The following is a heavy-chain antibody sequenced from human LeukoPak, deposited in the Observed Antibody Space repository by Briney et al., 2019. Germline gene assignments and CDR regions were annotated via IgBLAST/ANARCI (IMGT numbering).Heavy chain of an antibody. CDR2: INWNGGST. V-gene: IGHV3-20*04. D-gene: IGHD3-22*01. CDR1: GFTFDDYG. Sequence: GGSLRLSCAASGFTFDDYGMSWVRQAPGTGLEWVSGINWNGGSTGYADSVKGRFTISRDNAKNFLYLQMNSLRVEDTALYYCARDPYDSSGYRTFYFDYWGEGSLVTVSS. J-gene: IGHJ4*02. CDR3: ARDPYDSSGYRTFYFDY.